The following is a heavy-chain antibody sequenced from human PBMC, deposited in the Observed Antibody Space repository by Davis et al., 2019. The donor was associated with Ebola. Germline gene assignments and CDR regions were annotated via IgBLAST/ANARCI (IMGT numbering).Heavy chain of an antibody. CDR3: ARGYQPVLN. D-gene: IGHD2-2*01. V-gene: IGHV3-23*01. J-gene: IGHJ4*02. CDR1: GFTSSSYA. CDR2: ISGRGGLT. Sequence: GGSLRLSCAASGFTSSSYAMSWVRQAPGKGLEWVSAISGRGGLTDYADSVKGRFTISRDNSNNTLYLHMNSLRAEDTAIYYCARGYQPVLNWGQGVLVTVSS.